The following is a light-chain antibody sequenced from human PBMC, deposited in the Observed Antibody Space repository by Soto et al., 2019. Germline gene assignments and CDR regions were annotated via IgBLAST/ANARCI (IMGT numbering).Light chain of an antibody. V-gene: IGLV4-69*01. Sequence: QPVLTQSPSASASLGASVKLTCTLSRGHSTYTIAWHQQQPDKGPRYLMKLKSDGIHSKGDGIPDRFSGSSSGAERYLTISSLQSEDEADYYCQTWGTGIRVFGGGTQLTVL. J-gene: IGLJ3*02. CDR1: RGHSTYT. CDR2: LKSDGIH. CDR3: QTWGTGIRV.